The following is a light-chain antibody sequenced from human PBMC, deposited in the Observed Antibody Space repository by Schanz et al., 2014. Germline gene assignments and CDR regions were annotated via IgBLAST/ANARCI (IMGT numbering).Light chain of an antibody. CDR1: SSDVGSYNL. Sequence: QSALTQPASVSGSPGQSITISCTGTSSDVGSYNLVSWYQQHPGKAPKVMIYEGSKRPSGVSNRFSGSKSGNTASLTISGLQAEDEADYYCSSYRRTDTTYVVFGGGTKLTVL. CDR3: SSYRRTDTTYVV. J-gene: IGLJ2*01. V-gene: IGLV2-14*02. CDR2: EGS.